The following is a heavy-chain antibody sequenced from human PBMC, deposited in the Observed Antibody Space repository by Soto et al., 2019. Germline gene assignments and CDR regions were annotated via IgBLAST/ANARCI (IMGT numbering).Heavy chain of an antibody. V-gene: IGHV6-1*01. J-gene: IGHJ4*02. CDR1: GDSVSSSSAA. CDR3: ARDQGGP. CDR2: TYYGSKWYN. Sequence: SQTLSLTCVISGDSVSSSSAAWSWIRQTPSRGLEWLGRTYYGSKWYNDYAVSVKSRISIKPDTSKNQFSLQLNSVTPEDTAVYYCARDQGGPWGQGTLVTVSS.